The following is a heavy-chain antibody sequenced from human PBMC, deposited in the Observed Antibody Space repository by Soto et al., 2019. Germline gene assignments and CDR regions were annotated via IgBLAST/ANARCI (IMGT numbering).Heavy chain of an antibody. V-gene: IGHV3-23*01. CDR1: GFTFSSYA. CDR3: TNNENPGTTDFDY. D-gene: IGHD1-1*01. Sequence: PGGSLRLSCAASGFTFSSYAMIWVRQPPGKGLEWVSTISGSGGSTYYADSVKGRFTISRDNSKNTLFLQMRSLRADDTAVYYCTNNENPGTTDFDYWGQGTLVTVSS. CDR2: ISGSGGST. J-gene: IGHJ4*02.